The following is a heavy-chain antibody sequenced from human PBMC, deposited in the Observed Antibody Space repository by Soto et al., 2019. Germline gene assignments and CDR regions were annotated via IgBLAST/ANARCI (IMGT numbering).Heavy chain of an antibody. J-gene: IGHJ4*02. CDR3: ARDPFGTDNGGSADFAH. CDR2: IHSDGTA. V-gene: IGHV3-53*01. CDR1: GFTVRTNY. D-gene: IGHD4-17*01. Sequence: EVHLVESGGDLVQPGGSLRLSCEASGFTVRTNYMNWVRQAPGKGLQWVSVIHSDGTAYYADSVKGRFTIYRNVSKNTMYHQKNRLRAEDTAIYYCARDPFGTDNGGSADFAHWGQGTLFTVSS.